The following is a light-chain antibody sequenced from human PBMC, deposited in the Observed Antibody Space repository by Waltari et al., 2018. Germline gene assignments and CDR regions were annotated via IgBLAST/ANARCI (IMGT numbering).Light chain of an antibody. CDR1: TSNIGDNY. Sequence: QSVLTQPPSVSAAPGQKVPISCSGSTSNIGDNYVSWFQQLPGTAPRLLIYDNNKRPSGIPDRFSGSKSGTSATLGITGLQTGDEADYYCGTWDNSLSAWVFGGGTKLTVL. CDR3: GTWDNSLSAWV. CDR2: DNN. J-gene: IGLJ3*02. V-gene: IGLV1-51*01.